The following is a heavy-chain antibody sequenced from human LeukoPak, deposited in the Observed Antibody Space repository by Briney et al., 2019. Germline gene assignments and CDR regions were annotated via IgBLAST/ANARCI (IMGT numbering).Heavy chain of an antibody. V-gene: IGHV1-18*01. CDR1: GYTFTSYG. CDR2: ISAYNGNT. D-gene: IGHD3-9*01. Sequence: ASVKVSCKASGYTFTSYGISWVRQAPGQGLEWMGWISAYNGNTNYAQKLQGRVTMTTDTSTSTAYMELGSLRSDDTAVYYCARDRPFYDILTGYYTSDYWGQGTLVTVSS. J-gene: IGHJ4*02. CDR3: ARDRPFYDILTGYYTSDY.